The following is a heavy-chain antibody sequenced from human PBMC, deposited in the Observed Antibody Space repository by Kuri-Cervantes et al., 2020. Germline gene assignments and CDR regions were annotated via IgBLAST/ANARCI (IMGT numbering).Heavy chain of an antibody. V-gene: IGHV3-23*01. J-gene: IGHJ6*02. CDR3: AKEPAYIYSRYYDFWSGLQRLYYGMDV. CDR2: IIENGGST. Sequence: GESLKISCAASGFTFSRNAMSWVRQAPGKGLEWVSGIIENGGSTYYADSVKGRFSISRDNSKNTLYLQMNSLRAEDTAVYYCAKEPAYIYSRYYDFWSGLQRLYYGMDVWGQGTTVTVSS. D-gene: IGHD3-3*01. CDR1: GFTFSRNA.